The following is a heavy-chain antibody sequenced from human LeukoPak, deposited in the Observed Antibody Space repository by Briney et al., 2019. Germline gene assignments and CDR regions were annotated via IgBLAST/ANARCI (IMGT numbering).Heavy chain of an antibody. CDR3: ARGQGLTAPPPYGLDV. J-gene: IGHJ6*02. CDR1: GGTFSSSA. CDR2: IIPVLNIT. V-gene: IGHV1-69*04. Sequence: VASVKVSCKTSGGTFSSSAITWVRQAPGQGLEWMGRIIPVLNITTYAQKFQGSVTITADTSTSTVYMELSSLRSEETAIYYCARGQGLTAPPPYGLDVWGQGTTVIVSS. D-gene: IGHD5-18*01.